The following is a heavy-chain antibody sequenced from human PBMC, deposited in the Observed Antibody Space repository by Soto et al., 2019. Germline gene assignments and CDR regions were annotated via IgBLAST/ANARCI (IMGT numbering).Heavy chain of an antibody. CDR1: GYTFTSYY. CDR2: INPSGGST. CDR3: ARVLGRIYYYYYGMDV. Sequence: ASVKVSCKASGYTFTSYYMHWVRQAPGQGREWMGIINPSGGSTSYAQKFQGRVTMTRDTSTSTVYMELSSLRSEDTAVYYCARVLGRIYYYYYGMDVRGQGTTVTVSS. J-gene: IGHJ6*02. D-gene: IGHD3-16*01. V-gene: IGHV1-46*01.